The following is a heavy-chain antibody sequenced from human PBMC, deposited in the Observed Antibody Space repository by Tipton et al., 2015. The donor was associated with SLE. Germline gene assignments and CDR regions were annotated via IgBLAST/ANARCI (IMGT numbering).Heavy chain of an antibody. CDR2: IRYDGSNK. J-gene: IGHJ2*01. CDR3: AKGEYSSSSGWYFDL. CDR1: GFTFSSYG. V-gene: IGHV3-30*02. Sequence: SLRLSCAASGFTFSSYGMHWVRQAPGKGLEWVAFIRYDGSNKYYADSVKGRFIISRDNSKNTLYLQMNSLRAEDTAVYYCAKGEYSSSSGWYFDLWGRGTLVTVSS. D-gene: IGHD6-6*01.